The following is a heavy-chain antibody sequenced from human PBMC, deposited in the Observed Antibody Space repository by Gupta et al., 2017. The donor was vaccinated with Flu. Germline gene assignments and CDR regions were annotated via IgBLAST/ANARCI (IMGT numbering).Heavy chain of an antibody. CDR1: GFTFSSYA. J-gene: IGHJ4*02. V-gene: IGHV3-23*01. CDR3: AKDLGDRGYCSGVSCYARSFFDY. Sequence: EVQLLESGGGLVQPGGSLRLSCAASGFTFSSYAMNWVRQAPGKGLEWVSGISGSGGNTYYEDSVKGRFTISRDNSKNTLYLQMNSLRAEDTAVYYCAKDLGDRGYCSGVSCYARSFFDYWGQGTLVTVSS. CDR2: ISGSGGNT. D-gene: IGHD2-15*01.